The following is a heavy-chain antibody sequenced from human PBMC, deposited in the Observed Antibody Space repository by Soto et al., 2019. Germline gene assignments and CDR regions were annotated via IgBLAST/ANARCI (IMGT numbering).Heavy chain of an antibody. D-gene: IGHD3-3*01. V-gene: IGHV1-46*01. CDR1: GYTFTSYY. CDR3: ARAGDYDFWSGYSPFGY. Sequence: ASVKVSCKASGYTFTSYYMHWVRQAPGQGLEWMGIINPSGGSTSYAQKFQGRVTMTRDTFTSTVYMELSSLRSEDTAVYYCARAGDYDFWSGYSPFGYWGQGTLVTVSS. J-gene: IGHJ4*02. CDR2: INPSGGST.